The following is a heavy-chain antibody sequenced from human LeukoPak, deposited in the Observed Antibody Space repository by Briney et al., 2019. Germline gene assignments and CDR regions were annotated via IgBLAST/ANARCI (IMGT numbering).Heavy chain of an antibody. D-gene: IGHD6-13*01. CDR2: ITSDGSST. Sequence: GGSLRLSCAASGLTFNSYWMHWVRQAPGKGLVWVSLITSDGSSTTYADSVKGRFTISRDNAQNALFLQMNSLRVEDTAVYYCAAGTAADYWGQGTRVAVSS. V-gene: IGHV3-74*01. J-gene: IGHJ4*02. CDR1: GLTFNSYW. CDR3: AAGTAADY.